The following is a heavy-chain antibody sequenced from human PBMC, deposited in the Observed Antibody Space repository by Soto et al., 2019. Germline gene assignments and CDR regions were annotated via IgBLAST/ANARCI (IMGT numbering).Heavy chain of an antibody. CDR1: GFSLGSYE. CDR2: ISRSGSPI. D-gene: IGHD4-17*01. Sequence: EAQLVESGGGLVQPGGSLRLSCTAFGFSLGSYEMDWVRQAPGKGLEWVSHISRSGSPIYYADSVKGRFTISRDNAKNSVFLQMNSLRAEDTAVYYCARVFGDYLIDAFDIWGQGTMVTVSS. CDR3: ARVFGDYLIDAFDI. V-gene: IGHV3-48*03. J-gene: IGHJ3*02.